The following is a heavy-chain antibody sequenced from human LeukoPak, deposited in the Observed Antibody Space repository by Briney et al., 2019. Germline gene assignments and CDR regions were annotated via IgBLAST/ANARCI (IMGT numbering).Heavy chain of an antibody. CDR2: IYYSGST. V-gene: IGHV4-30-4*08. Sequence: SETLSLTCTVSGGSISSGDYYWSWIRQPPGKGLEWIGYIYYSGSTYYNSSLKSRVTISVDTSKNQFSLKLSSVTAADTAVYYCARDLGLRRSDHWGQGTLVTVSS. D-gene: IGHD5-12*01. CDR3: ARDLGLRRSDH. CDR1: GGSISSGDYY. J-gene: IGHJ5*02.